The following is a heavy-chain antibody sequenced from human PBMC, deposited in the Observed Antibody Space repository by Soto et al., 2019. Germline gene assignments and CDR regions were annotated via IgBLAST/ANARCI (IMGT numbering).Heavy chain of an antibody. Sequence: QVQLVESGGGVVQPGGSLRLSCATSGFTFSDSGMHWVRQAPGKGLEWVAVIWSDGSDKSYADSVEGRFTISRDNSKKTLYLQRNSLRAEGTGVYYCVRRNRNGSSAGWGGGFDYWGQGTLVTVSS. J-gene: IGHJ4*02. CDR3: VRRNRNGSSAGWGGGFDY. CDR1: GFTFSDSG. D-gene: IGHD6-6*01. CDR2: IWSDGSDK. V-gene: IGHV3-33*01.